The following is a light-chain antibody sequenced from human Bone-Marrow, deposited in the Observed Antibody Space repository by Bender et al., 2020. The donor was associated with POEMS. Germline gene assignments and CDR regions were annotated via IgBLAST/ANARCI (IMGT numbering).Light chain of an antibody. Sequence: SYVLTQPPSVSVAPGQTARITCGGNDIGSKSVHWYQQRPGQAPVLIVYDDSDRPSGIPERFSGSNSANTTTLTISRVEAGDEADYYCQVWDSSIDPLDVVFGGGTKLTVL. J-gene: IGLJ2*01. CDR2: DDS. CDR1: DIGSKS. V-gene: IGLV3-21*02. CDR3: QVWDSSIDPLDVV.